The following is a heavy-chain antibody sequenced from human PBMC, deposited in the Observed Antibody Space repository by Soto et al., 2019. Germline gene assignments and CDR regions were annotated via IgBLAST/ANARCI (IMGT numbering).Heavy chain of an antibody. Sequence: GGSLRLSCAASGFTFSSYAMSWVRQAPGKGLEWVSAISGSGGSTYYADSVKGRFTISRDNSKNTLYLQMNSLRAEDTAVYYCAKGTRGYSHAQPDAFDIWGQGTMVTVSS. D-gene: IGHD5-18*01. CDR1: GFTFSSYA. CDR2: ISGSGGST. V-gene: IGHV3-23*01. J-gene: IGHJ3*02. CDR3: AKGTRGYSHAQPDAFDI.